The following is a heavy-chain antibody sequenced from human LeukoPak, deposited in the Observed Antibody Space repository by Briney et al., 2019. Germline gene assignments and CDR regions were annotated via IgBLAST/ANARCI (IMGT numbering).Heavy chain of an antibody. Sequence: GGSLRLSCAASGFTFSSYAMSWVRQAPGKGLEWVSAISGSGGSTYYADSVKGRFTISRDNSKNTLYLQMNSLRAEDTAVYYCARGNGYSSSWSGDYWGQGTLVTVSS. V-gene: IGHV3-23*01. CDR2: ISGSGGST. CDR3: ARGNGYSSSWSGDY. J-gene: IGHJ4*02. D-gene: IGHD6-13*01. CDR1: GFTFSSYA.